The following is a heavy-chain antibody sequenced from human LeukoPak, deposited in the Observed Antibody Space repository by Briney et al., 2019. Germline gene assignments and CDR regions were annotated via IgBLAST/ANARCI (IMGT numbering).Heavy chain of an antibody. Sequence: ASVKVSCKASGYTFTCYYMHWVRQAPGQGLEWMGWINPNSGGTNYAQKFQGRVTMTRDTSISTAYMELSRLRSDDTAVYYCARERLRENWFDPWGQGTLVTVSS. V-gene: IGHV1-2*02. CDR2: INPNSGGT. CDR3: ARERLRENWFDP. CDR1: GYTFTCYY. J-gene: IGHJ5*02.